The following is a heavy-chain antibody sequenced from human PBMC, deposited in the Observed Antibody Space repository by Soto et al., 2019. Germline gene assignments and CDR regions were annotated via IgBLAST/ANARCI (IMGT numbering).Heavy chain of an antibody. CDR1: GFTFSNAW. D-gene: IGHD4-17*01. V-gene: IGHV3-15*07. CDR2: IKSKTDGGTT. J-gene: IGHJ3*02. Sequence: PGGSLRLSCAASGFTFSNAWMNWVRQAPGKGLEWVGRIKSKTDGGTTDYAAPVKGRFTISRDDSKNTLYLQMNSLKTEDTAVYYCTTDPFWTTVIEGMMTFDIWGQGTMVTVSS. CDR3: TTDPFWTTVIEGMMTFDI.